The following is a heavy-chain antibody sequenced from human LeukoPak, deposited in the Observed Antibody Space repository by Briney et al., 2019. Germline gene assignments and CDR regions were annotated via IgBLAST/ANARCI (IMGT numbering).Heavy chain of an antibody. J-gene: IGHJ4*02. D-gene: IGHD6-19*01. CDR3: ARAASGWYVV. Sequence: SETLSLTCTVSGGSISCSYWSWIRQPPGKGLVWIGYIYYSGSTNYNPSLKSRVTISVDTSKNQFSLKLSSVTAADTAVYYCARAASGWYVVWGQGTLVTVSS. CDR1: GGSISCSY. V-gene: IGHV4-59*08. CDR2: IYYSGST.